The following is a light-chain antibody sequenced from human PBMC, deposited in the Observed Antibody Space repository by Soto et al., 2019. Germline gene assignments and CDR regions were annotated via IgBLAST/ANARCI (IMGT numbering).Light chain of an antibody. Sequence: DIQMTQSRSSLSASVGDRVTITCRASQSIRSYLNWYPQKPGKAPKLTIYAASSLQSGVPSRFSCSGAGTDCTRTISSLQPEDVATDYCQQSYSSTLTFGGGTKVDIK. CDR3: QQSYSSTLT. V-gene: IGKV1-39*01. CDR1: QSIRSY. CDR2: AAS. J-gene: IGKJ4*01.